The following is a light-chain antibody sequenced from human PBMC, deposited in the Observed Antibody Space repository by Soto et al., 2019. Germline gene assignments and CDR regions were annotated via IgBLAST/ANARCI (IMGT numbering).Light chain of an antibody. J-gene: IGKJ2*01. V-gene: IGKV1-5*03. Sequence: DIEMTQSPSTLSGSVGDRVTITCRASQTISSWLAWYQQKPGKAPKLLIYKASTLKSGVPSRFSGSGSGTEFTLTISSLQPDDFATYYCQQYNRLITFGQGTKVDNK. CDR2: KAS. CDR3: QQYNRLIT. CDR1: QTISSW.